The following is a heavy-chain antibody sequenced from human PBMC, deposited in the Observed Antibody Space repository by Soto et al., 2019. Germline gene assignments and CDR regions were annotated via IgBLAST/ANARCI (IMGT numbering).Heavy chain of an antibody. Sequence: GASVKVSCKASGYSFTIHGISWVRQAPGQGLEWMGWISTYSGNTNYSQRFQGRITMTTETSTSTAYMELRSLRSDDTAVYYCARGNFPSSTSHYYALDVWGQGTAVTVSS. CDR2: ISTYSGNT. CDR3: ARGNFPSSTSHYYALDV. J-gene: IGHJ6*02. V-gene: IGHV1-18*01. D-gene: IGHD6-6*01. CDR1: GYSFTIHG.